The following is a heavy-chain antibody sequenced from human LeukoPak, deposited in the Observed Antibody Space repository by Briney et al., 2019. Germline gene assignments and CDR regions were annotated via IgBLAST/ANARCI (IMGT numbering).Heavy chain of an antibody. D-gene: IGHD6-13*01. V-gene: IGHV4-34*01. CDR1: GGSFSGYY. J-gene: IGHJ4*02. Sequence: SETLSLTCAVYGGSFSGYYWSWIRQPPGKGLEWIGEINHSGSTNYNPSLKSRVTISVDTSKNQFSLKLSSVTAADTAVYYCARGRRSSSWQGYFDYWGQGTLVTVSS. CDR3: ARGRRSSSWQGYFDY. CDR2: INHSGST.